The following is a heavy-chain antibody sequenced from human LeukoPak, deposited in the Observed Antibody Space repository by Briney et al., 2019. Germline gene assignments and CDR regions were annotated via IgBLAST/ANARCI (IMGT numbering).Heavy chain of an antibody. V-gene: IGHV3-30*02. CDR1: GFIFSTYG. CDR3: AKVDDIGLSGFDY. CDR2: IRYDGSNK. Sequence: GGSLRLSCAASGFIFSTYGMHWVRQAPGKGLEWVAFIRYDGSNKNYADSVKGRFTISRDNSKNTLYLQMNSLRAEDTAVYYCAKVDDIGLSGFDYWGQGTLVTVSS. D-gene: IGHD2-15*01. J-gene: IGHJ4*02.